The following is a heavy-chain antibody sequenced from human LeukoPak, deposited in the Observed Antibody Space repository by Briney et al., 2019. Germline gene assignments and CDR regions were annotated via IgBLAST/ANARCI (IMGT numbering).Heavy chain of an antibody. CDR1: GFPFSSYW. Sequence: GGSLRLSCVASGFPFSSYWMTWVHQAPGKGLEWVANIKQDGSKKSYVDSVKGRFTTSRDNAKNSLYLQMNSLRAEDTAVYYCAREIPPYYYDSSGYFPRPTDAFDIWGQGTMVTVSS. CDR2: IKQDGSKK. D-gene: IGHD3-22*01. CDR3: AREIPPYYYDSSGYFPRPTDAFDI. J-gene: IGHJ3*02. V-gene: IGHV3-7*03.